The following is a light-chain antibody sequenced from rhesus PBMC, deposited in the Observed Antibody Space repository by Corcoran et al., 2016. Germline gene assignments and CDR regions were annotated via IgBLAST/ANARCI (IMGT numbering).Light chain of an antibody. V-gene: IGKV1-22*01. Sequence: DIQMTQSPSSLPASVRHKVPTTCDSSQWIRSWLAWYQQKAGKTPKFLFYSASSSQSGVPSRFSGSGSGTDYTLTISSLQSEDFATCYCLQYSGSPFTFGTWSKLDIK. CDR1: QWIRSW. CDR2: SAS. CDR3: LQYSGSPFT. J-gene: IGKJ3*01.